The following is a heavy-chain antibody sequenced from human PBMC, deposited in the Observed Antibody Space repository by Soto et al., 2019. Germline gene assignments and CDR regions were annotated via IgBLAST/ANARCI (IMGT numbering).Heavy chain of an antibody. CDR1: GYTFTSYG. J-gene: IGHJ4*02. V-gene: IGHV1-18*01. CDR3: ARATYYYDSSGYYPDY. Sequence: QVQLVQSGAEVKKPGASAKVSCKASGYTFTSYGISWVRQAPGQGLEWMGWISAYNGNTNYAQKLQGRVTMTTDASTSTAYMEVRSLRSDDTAVYYCARATYYYDSSGYYPDYWGQGTLVAVSS. D-gene: IGHD3-22*01. CDR2: ISAYNGNT.